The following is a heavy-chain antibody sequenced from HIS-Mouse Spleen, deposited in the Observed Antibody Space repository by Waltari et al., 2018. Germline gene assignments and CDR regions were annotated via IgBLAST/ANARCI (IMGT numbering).Heavy chain of an antibody. Sequence: QVQLVQSGAEVKKPGASVKVSCKASGYTFTSYDINWVRQATGQGLEWMGWMNPNSGNTGYAQRFQGRVPMTRNTSMSTAYMERSSLRSEEPAVDYCARGHDYSNYFDYWGQGTLVTVSS. J-gene: IGHJ4*02. CDR3: ARGHDYSNYFDY. CDR1: GYTFTSYD. D-gene: IGHD4-4*01. CDR2: MNPNSGNT. V-gene: IGHV1-8*01.